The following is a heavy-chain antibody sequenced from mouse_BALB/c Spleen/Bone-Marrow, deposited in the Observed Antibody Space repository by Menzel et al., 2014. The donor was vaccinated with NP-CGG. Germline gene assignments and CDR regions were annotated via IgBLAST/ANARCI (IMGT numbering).Heavy chain of an antibody. V-gene: IGHV14-1*02. Sequence: VQLKESGAELVRPGALVKLSCKASGFNIKDYYMHWVKQRPEQGLEWIGWIDPENGNTIYDPKFQGKASITADTSSKTAYLQLSSLTSEDTAVYYCASGYYGSSPYWYFDVWGAGTTVTVSS. CDR3: ASGYYGSSPYWYFDV. J-gene: IGHJ1*01. D-gene: IGHD1-1*01. CDR2: IDPENGNT. CDR1: GFNIKDYY.